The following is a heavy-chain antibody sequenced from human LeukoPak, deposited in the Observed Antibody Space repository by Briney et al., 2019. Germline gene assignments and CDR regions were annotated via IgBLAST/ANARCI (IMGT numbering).Heavy chain of an antibody. V-gene: IGHV3-23*01. Sequence: GGSLRLSCAASGFDFSSHAMTWVRQAPGKGLEWVSAISISGSKTYYAESVKGRFTISRDNSKNTLYLQMNRLRAEDTAVYYCAGRVTGYSSGYVYWGQGTLVTVSS. CDR3: AGRVTGYSSGYVY. J-gene: IGHJ4*02. CDR2: ISISGSKT. CDR1: GFDFSSHA. D-gene: IGHD5-18*01.